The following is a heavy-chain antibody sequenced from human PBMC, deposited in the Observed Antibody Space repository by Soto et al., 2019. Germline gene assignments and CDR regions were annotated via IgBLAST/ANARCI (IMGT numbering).Heavy chain of an antibody. V-gene: IGHV4-28*01. CDR3: ARREIQGPIDY. CDR1: GYSISSNNW. CDR2: IYYSGTT. Sequence: QVQLQESGPGLVKPSDTLSLTCAVSGYSISSNNWWGWIRQPPGKGLEWIGYIYYSGTTYYNPSLKXRXTXSXDTSKNQFSLKLTSVTAVDTAVYYCARREIQGPIDYWGQGTLVTVSS. D-gene: IGHD1-26*01. J-gene: IGHJ4*02.